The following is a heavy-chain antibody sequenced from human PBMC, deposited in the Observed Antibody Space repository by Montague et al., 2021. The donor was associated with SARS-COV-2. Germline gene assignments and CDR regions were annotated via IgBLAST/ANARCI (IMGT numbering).Heavy chain of an antibody. J-gene: IGHJ4*02. CDR3: AREGLGNYYDCSGYYPFDY. CDR2: ISYDGSNK. CDR1: GFTFSSYA. V-gene: IGHV3-30*04. D-gene: IGHD3-22*01. Sequence: SLRLSCAASGFTFSSYAMHWVRQAPGKGLEWVAVISYDGSNKYYVDSVKGRFTISRDNSKNTLYLQMNGLRAEDTAVYYCAREGLGNYYDCSGYYPFDYWGQGTLVTVSS.